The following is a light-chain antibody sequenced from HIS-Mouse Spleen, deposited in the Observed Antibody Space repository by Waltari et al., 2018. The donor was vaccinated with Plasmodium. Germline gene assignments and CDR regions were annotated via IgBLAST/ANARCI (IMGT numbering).Light chain of an antibody. CDR2: LNSDGSH. V-gene: IGLV4-69*01. J-gene: IGLJ2*01. Sequence: QLVLTQSPSASASLGASVKLTCPLSSGHRSSAIAWPQQQPEKGPRYLMKLNSDGSHSKGDGIPDRFSGSSSGAERYLTISSLQSEDEADYYCQTWGTGMGVFGGGTKLTVL. CDR3: QTWGTGMGV. CDR1: SGHRSSA.